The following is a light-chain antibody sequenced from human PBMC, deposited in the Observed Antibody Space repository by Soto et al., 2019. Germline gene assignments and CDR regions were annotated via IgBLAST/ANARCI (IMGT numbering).Light chain of an antibody. Sequence: DIQMTQSPSSLSASVGDRVTITCRASQSISSYLNWYQQKPGKAPKLLIYAAPSLQSGVPSRFSGSGSGTDFTLTISSLQPEDFTTYYCQQNYNTLITFGQGTRLEIK. CDR3: QQNYNTLIT. V-gene: IGKV1-39*01. J-gene: IGKJ5*01. CDR1: QSISSY. CDR2: AAP.